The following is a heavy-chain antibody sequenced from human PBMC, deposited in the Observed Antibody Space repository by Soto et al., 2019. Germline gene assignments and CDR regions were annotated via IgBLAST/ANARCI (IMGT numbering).Heavy chain of an antibody. CDR3: ARAPYYYDSSGYYGY. D-gene: IGHD3-22*01. V-gene: IGHV3-74*01. J-gene: IGHJ4*02. CDR2: INSDGSST. CDR1: GFTFSSYW. Sequence: PGGSLRSSFTASGFTFSSYWTHWVRQAPGKGLVWVSRINSDGSSTSYADSVKGRFTISRDNAKNSLYLQMNSLRAEDTAVYYCARAPYYYDSSGYYGYWGQGT.